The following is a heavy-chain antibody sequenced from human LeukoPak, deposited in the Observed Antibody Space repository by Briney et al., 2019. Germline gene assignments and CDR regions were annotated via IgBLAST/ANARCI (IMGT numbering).Heavy chain of an antibody. V-gene: IGHV5-51*01. J-gene: IGHJ3*01. CDR2: VYPSDSDA. D-gene: IGHD1-7*01. Sequence: GASLQISCNSAGYTITYYWNAWLRPPPRRVQEFMGIVYPSDSDATYWPSFQGQVPIAADKSTDTAYLEWSSLRASDSAIYYCARPHYFRTIADAFDVWGQGTMVTVSS. CDR1: GYTITYYW. CDR3: ARPHYFRTIADAFDV.